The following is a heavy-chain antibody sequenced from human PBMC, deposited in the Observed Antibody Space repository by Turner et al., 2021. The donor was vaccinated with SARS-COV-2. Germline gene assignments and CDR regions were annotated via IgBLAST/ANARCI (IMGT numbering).Heavy chain of an antibody. CDR3: TRRGSFMALEF. V-gene: IGHV4-59*01. CDR1: GGSINDYY. Sequence: QVHLQASGPGLVKPSETLSLTCNVSGGSINDYYWRWIRQPPGKGLEWIGFIYSSGRTYYSPSLKSRVTRSVDTSKKQFSLNLNSVTAADTAVYYCTRRGSFMALEFWGQGILVTVSS. D-gene: IGHD3-10*01. J-gene: IGHJ4*02. CDR2: IYSSGRT.